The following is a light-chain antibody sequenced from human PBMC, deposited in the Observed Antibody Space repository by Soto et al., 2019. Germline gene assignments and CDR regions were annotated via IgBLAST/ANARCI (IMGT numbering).Light chain of an antibody. V-gene: IGKV3D-15*01. CDR3: QQYNNWPRT. CDR2: DAS. Sequence: EIVVTQSPATLSLSPGERATLSCRASQSVSGDLAWYQPKPGQAPRLLIYDASKRATGIPARFSGSGFGTEFTLTISSLQSEDFAVYYCQQYNNWPRTFGQGTKVDIK. CDR1: QSVSGD. J-gene: IGKJ1*01.